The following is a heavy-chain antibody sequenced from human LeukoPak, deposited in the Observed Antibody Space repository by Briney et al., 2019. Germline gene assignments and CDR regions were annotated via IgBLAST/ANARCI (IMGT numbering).Heavy chain of an antibody. CDR2: ISGSGGST. J-gene: IGHJ4*02. D-gene: IGHD5-18*01. Sequence: PGGSLRLSCAASGFTFSSYAMSWVRQAPGKGLEWVSAISGSGGSTYYADSVKGRFTISRDNAKTSLYSQMNSLRAEDTAVYYCARSLWPEDYWGQGTLVTVSS. CDR1: GFTFSSYA. V-gene: IGHV3-23*01. CDR3: ARSLWPEDY.